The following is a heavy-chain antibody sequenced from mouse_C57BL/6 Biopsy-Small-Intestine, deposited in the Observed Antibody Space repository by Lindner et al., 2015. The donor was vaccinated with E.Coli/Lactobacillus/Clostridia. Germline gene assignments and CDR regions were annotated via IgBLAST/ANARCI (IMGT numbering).Heavy chain of an antibody. D-gene: IGHD2-4*01. CDR3: ARGLTGVYDYNWFDS. Sequence: SVKVSCKASGYTFRGNLMHWVRQVPGQGLEWMGRIDPRSGGTRLAQRFQGRISMTRDTSISAVYMELSSLTSDDTAVYYCARGLTGVYDYNWFDSWGQGTLVTVSS. V-gene: IGHV1-72*04. CDR2: IDPRSGGT. CDR1: GYTFRGNL. J-gene: IGHJ4*01.